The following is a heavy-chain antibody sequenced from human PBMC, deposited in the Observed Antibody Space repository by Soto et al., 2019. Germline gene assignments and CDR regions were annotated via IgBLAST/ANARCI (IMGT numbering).Heavy chain of an antibody. D-gene: IGHD6-13*01. CDR2: IWYDGSNK. V-gene: IGHV3-33*01. J-gene: IGHJ6*02. Sequence: QVQLVESGGGVVQPGRSLRLSCAASGFTFSSYGMHWVRQAPGKGLEWVAVIWYDGSNKYYADSVKGRFTISRDNSKNTLYLQMNSLRAEDTAVYYCAGVAAVGWTTYYYGMDVWGQGTTVTVSS. CDR1: GFTFSSYG. CDR3: AGVAAVGWTTYYYGMDV.